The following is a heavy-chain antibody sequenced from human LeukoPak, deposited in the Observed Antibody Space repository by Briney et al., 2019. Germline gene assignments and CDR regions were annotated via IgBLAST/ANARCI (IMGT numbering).Heavy chain of an antibody. J-gene: IGHJ4*02. D-gene: IGHD4-17*01. CDR1: GGSISSYY. CDR2: IYYSGST. V-gene: IGHV4-59*12. CDR3: ARVQYYGDYFDY. Sequence: PSETLSLTCTVSGGSISSYYWSWIRQPPGKGLEWIGYIYYSGSTNYNPSLKSRVTISVDTSKNQFSLKLSSVTAADTAVYYCARVQYYGDYFDYWGQGTLVTVSS.